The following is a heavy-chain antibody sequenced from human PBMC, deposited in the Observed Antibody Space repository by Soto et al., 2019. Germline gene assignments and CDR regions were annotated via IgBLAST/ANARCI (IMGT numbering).Heavy chain of an antibody. V-gene: IGHV3-23*01. CDR1: GFTFSSYA. J-gene: IGHJ6*02. Sequence: PGGSLRLSCAASGFTFSSYAMSWVRQAPGKGLEWVSAISGSGGSTYYADSVKGRFTISRDNSKNTLYLQMNSLRAEDTAVYYCAKDRRGAVAVYYGMDVWGQGTTVTASS. D-gene: IGHD6-19*01. CDR2: ISGSGGST. CDR3: AKDRRGAVAVYYGMDV.